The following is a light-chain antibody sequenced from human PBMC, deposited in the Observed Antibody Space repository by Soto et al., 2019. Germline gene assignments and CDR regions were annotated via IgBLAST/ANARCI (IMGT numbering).Light chain of an antibody. CDR1: SSDVGGYNY. Sequence: CALTQPASVSGSPGQSITISCTGTSSDVGGYNYVSWYQHHPGKAPKLMIFDVNNRPSGVSNRFSGSKSGNTASLTISGLQPEDVADYYCSSYTTSNTRQIVFGTGTKLTVL. CDR3: SSYTTSNTRQIV. J-gene: IGLJ1*01. V-gene: IGLV2-14*03. CDR2: DVN.